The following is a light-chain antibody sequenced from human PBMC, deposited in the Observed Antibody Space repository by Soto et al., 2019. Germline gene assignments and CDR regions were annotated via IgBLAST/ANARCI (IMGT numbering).Light chain of an antibody. Sequence: QSALTQPRSVSGSPGQSVTVSCTGISSYVDGYNYVSWYQQHPGKAPKLLIYDVNKRPSGVPDRFSGSKSGNTASLTISGLQAEDEADYYCCSYAGRSLYVFGTGTKLTVL. CDR3: CSYAGRSLYV. V-gene: IGLV2-11*01. CDR2: DVN. J-gene: IGLJ1*01. CDR1: SSYVDGYNY.